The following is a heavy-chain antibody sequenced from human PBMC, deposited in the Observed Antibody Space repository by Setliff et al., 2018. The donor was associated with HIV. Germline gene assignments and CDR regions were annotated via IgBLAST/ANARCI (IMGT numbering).Heavy chain of an antibody. CDR2: IIPILGTE. J-gene: IGHJ4*02. CDR1: GYSFINYG. CDR3: ARDHQTMLWLDY. D-gene: IGHD2-21*01. V-gene: IGHV1-69*10. Sequence: SVKVSCKASGYSFINYGISWVRQAPGQGFEWMGGIIPILGTEKYAQKFHGRVTLTADMSTNTAYMELRSLTSEDTAVYYCARDHQTMLWLDYWGQGTLVTVSS.